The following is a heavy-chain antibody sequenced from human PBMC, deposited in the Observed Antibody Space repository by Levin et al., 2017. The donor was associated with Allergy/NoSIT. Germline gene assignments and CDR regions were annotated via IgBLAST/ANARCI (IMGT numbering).Heavy chain of an antibody. CDR2: MNPNSGNT. CDR1: GYTFTSYD. D-gene: IGHD1-26*01. Sequence: PVASVKVSCKASGYTFTSYDINWVRQATGQGLEWMGWMNPNSGNTGYAQKFQGRVTMTRNTSISTAYMELSSLRSEDTAVYYCARGGEEGSYYAESSDYWGQGTLVTVSS. V-gene: IGHV1-8*01. J-gene: IGHJ4*02. CDR3: ARGGEEGSYYAESSDY.